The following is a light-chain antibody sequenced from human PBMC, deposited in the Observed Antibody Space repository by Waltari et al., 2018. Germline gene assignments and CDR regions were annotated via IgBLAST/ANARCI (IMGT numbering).Light chain of an antibody. Sequence: QSALTQPASVSGSPGQSITLSCTGTSGYVGSYNLVSWYQHDPGKAPQLMIYEGSKRPSGVSNRFSGSKSGNTASLTISGLQAEDEADYYCCSFAGGTTWVFGGGTKLTVL. CDR2: EGS. CDR1: SGYVGSYNL. CDR3: CSFAGGTTWV. J-gene: IGLJ3*02. V-gene: IGLV2-23*01.